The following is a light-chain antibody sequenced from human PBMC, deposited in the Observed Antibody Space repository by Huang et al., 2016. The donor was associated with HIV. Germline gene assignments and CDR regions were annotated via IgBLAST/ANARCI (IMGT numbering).Light chain of an antibody. CDR1: QSISSY. CDR2: AAS. V-gene: IGKV1-39*01. CDR3: QQSYSTPWT. Sequence: DIQMTQSPSSLSASVGDRVTITCRASQSISSYLNWYQQKPGKAPKLLIYAASSLQSGVPSRFSGSGSGTDFTLTISSLRPEDFSTYYCQQSYSTPWTFGRGTKVEI. J-gene: IGKJ1*01.